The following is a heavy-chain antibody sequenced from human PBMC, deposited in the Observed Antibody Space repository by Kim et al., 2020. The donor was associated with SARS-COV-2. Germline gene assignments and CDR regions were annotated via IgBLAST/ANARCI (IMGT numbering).Heavy chain of an antibody. V-gene: IGHV3-7*03. CDR3: ARDSAVAGANYYYYGMDV. D-gene: IGHD6-19*01. Sequence: GGSLRLSCAASGFTFSSYWMSWVRQAPGKGLEWVANIKQDGSEKYYVDSVKGRFTISRDNAKNSLYLQMNSLRAEDTAVYYCARDSAVAGANYYYYGMDVWGQGTRSPSP. CDR2: IKQDGSEK. J-gene: IGHJ6*02. CDR1: GFTFSSYW.